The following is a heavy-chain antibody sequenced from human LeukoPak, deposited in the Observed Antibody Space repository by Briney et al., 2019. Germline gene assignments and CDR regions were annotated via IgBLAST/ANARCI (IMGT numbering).Heavy chain of an antibody. CDR1: GFTFRSSW. CDR3: ARGWNTTPRSSFDI. D-gene: IGHD1/OR15-1a*01. CDR2: IDPAGTYI. V-gene: IGHV3-74*01. Sequence: GGSLRLSCAASGFTFRSSWFHWVRQAPGKGLAWVSRIDPAGTYIHYADSVKGRFTISRDNVKNTLFLQMNSLGAEDTALYYCARGWNTTPRSSFDIWGLGTMVTVSS. J-gene: IGHJ3*02.